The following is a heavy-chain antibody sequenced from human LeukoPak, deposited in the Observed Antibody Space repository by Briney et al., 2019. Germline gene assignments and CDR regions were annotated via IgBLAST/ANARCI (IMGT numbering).Heavy chain of an antibody. J-gene: IGHJ5*02. Sequence: PGGSLRLSCTASGFTFGDYAMSWFRQAPGKGLEWVGFIRSKAYGGTTEYAASVKGRFTISRDDSKSIAYLQMNSLKTEDTAVYYCTRFTMVRGVIIGWFDPWGQGTLATVSS. D-gene: IGHD3-10*01. CDR1: GFTFGDYA. V-gene: IGHV3-49*03. CDR2: IRSKAYGGTT. CDR3: TRFTMVRGVIIGWFDP.